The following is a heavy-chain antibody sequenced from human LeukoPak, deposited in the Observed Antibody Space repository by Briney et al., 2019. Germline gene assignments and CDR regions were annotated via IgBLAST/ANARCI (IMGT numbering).Heavy chain of an antibody. CDR3: AKAPYDPEAFDI. V-gene: IGHV3-23*01. D-gene: IGHD3-3*01. Sequence: TGGSLRLPCAASGFTFSSYAMSWVRQAPGKGLEWVSAISGSGGSTYYADSVKGRFTISRDNSKNTLYLQMNSLRAEDTAVYYCAKAPYDPEAFDIWGQGTMVTVSS. CDR2: ISGSGGST. J-gene: IGHJ3*02. CDR1: GFTFSSYA.